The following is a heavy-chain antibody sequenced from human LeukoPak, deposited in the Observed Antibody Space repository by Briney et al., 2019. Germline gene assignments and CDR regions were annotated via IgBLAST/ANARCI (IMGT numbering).Heavy chain of an antibody. CDR2: ISSSSSYT. Sequence: GSLRLSCAASGFTFSDYYMSWIRQAPGKGLELISFISSSSSYTNYADSVKGRFTISRDNAKNSLYLQMNSLRAEDTAVYYCAKEPGLSYSVTPFDYWGQGTLITVSS. V-gene: IGHV3-11*05. D-gene: IGHD1-26*01. CDR3: AKEPGLSYSVTPFDY. CDR1: GFTFSDYY. J-gene: IGHJ4*02.